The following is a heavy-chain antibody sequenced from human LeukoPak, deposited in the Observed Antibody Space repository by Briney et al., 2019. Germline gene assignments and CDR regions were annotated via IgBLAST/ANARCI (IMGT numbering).Heavy chain of an antibody. CDR3: ARDLPFDGSGTYFPFDI. V-gene: IGHV1-69*06. Sequence: SVKVSCKASGGTFSSYAISWVRQAPGQGLEWMGGIIPIFGTANYAQKFQGRVTITADKSTSTAYMELSSLRSEDTAVYYCARDLPFDGSGTYFPFDIRGQGTMVTVSS. J-gene: IGHJ3*02. CDR1: GGTFSSYA. CDR2: IIPIFGTA. D-gene: IGHD3-10*01.